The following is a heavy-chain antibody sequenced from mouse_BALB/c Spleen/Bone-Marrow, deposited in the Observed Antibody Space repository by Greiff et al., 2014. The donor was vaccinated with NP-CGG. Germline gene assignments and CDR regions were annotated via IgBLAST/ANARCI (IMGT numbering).Heavy chain of an antibody. V-gene: IGHV1-15*01. J-gene: IGHJ4*01. Sequence: QVQLKESGAELVRPGASVTLSCKASGYKFTDYEMHWVKQTSVHGLEWIGSIDPETGGTAYNQNFKGKATLTADRSSTTAYMELRSLTSEDSAVYYCTREGIYFGYDVPMDYWGQGTSVTVSS. CDR2: IDPETGGT. CDR1: GYKFTDYE. D-gene: IGHD2-2*01. CDR3: TREGIYFGYDVPMDY.